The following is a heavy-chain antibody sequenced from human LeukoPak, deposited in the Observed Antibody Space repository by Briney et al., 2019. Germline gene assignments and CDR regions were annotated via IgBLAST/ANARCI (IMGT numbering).Heavy chain of an antibody. J-gene: IGHJ3*02. Sequence: SETLSLTCTVSGGSISSSSYYWGWIRQPPGKGLEWIGSIYYSGSTYYNPSLKSRVTISVDTSKNQFSLKLSSVTAADTAVYSCARDRSSYGSHDAFDIWGQGTMVTVSS. V-gene: IGHV4-39*07. CDR3: ARDRSSYGSHDAFDI. CDR1: GGSISSSSYY. D-gene: IGHD5-18*01. CDR2: IYYSGST.